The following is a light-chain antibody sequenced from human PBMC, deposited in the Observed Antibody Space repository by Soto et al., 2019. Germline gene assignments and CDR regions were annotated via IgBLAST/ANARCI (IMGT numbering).Light chain of an antibody. CDR2: ANS. V-gene: IGLV1-40*01. CDR1: SSNIGAGYD. Sequence: QSVLTQPPSVSGAPGQRVTISCSGSSSNIGAGYDVHWYQQIPGTAPKVLIYANSKRPSGVPDRFSGSKSGTSGSLAITGLQAEDEGDYYCQSYDSSLSGAVFGGGTKLTVL. CDR3: QSYDSSLSGAV. J-gene: IGLJ2*01.